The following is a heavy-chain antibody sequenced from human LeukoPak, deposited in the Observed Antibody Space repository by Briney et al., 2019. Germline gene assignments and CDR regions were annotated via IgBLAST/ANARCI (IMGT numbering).Heavy chain of an antibody. Sequence: GASVKVSCKASGYTFTSYGISWVRQAPGQGLEWMGWISAYNGNTNYAQKLQGRVTMTTDTSTSTAYMELRSLRSDDTAVYYCARGSSYYYDSSGYYYPTDYFDYWGQGTLVTVSS. D-gene: IGHD3-22*01. CDR2: ISAYNGNT. CDR3: ARGSSYYYDSSGYYYPTDYFDY. CDR1: GYTFTSYG. V-gene: IGHV1-18*01. J-gene: IGHJ4*02.